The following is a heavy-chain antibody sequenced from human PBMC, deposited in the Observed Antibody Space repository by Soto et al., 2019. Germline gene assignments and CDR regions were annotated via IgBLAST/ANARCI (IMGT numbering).Heavy chain of an antibody. D-gene: IGHD3-10*01. CDR3: ARVGYGSGSYHFDY. Sequence: EVQLVESGGGLVQPGGSLRLSCAASGFTFSSCWMHWVRQAPGKGLVWVSRINSDGSTTSYTDSVKGRFTISRDNAKNTLDLQMNSLRAEDTAVYYGARVGYGSGSYHFDYWGQGTLVTVAS. CDR2: INSDGSTT. V-gene: IGHV3-74*01. J-gene: IGHJ4*02. CDR1: GFTFSSCW.